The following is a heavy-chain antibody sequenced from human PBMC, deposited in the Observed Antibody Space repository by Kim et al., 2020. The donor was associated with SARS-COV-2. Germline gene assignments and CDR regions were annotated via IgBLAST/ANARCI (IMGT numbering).Heavy chain of an antibody. CDR2: INTNTGNP. J-gene: IGHJ4*02. D-gene: IGHD6-13*01. V-gene: IGHV7-4-1*02. CDR1: GYTFTSYA. Sequence: ASVKVSCKASGYTFTSYAMNWVRQAPGQGLEWRGWINTNTGNPTYAQGFTGRFVFSLDTSVSTAYLQISSLKAEDTAVYYCARARRSPPTQYSSSWYHYWGQGPLVTVSS. CDR3: ARARRSPPTQYSSSWYHY.